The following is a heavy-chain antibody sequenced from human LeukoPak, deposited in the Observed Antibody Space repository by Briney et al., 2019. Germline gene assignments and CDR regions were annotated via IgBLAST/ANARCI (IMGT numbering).Heavy chain of an antibody. CDR1: CGSINSHY. V-gene: IGHV4-59*11. D-gene: IGHD3-10*01. Sequence: SETLSLTRTVSCGSINSHYWTWIRQSPVKGLEWIVDISNSGSTSYNPSLKSRVTISIDTSKNQFSLKLSSVTAADTAIYYCASRPADTTWYGVFDYWSQGTLVTVSS. CDR2: ISNSGST. J-gene: IGHJ4*02. CDR3: ASRPADTTWYGVFDY.